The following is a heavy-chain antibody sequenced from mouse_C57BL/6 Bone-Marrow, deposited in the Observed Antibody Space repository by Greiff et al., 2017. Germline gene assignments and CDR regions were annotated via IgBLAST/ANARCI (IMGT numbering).Heavy chain of an antibody. Sequence: EVKLVESGGGLVQPKGSLKLSCAASGFSFNTYAMNWVRQAPGKGLEWVARIRSNSNNYATYYADSVKDRFTISRDESESMLYLQMNNLKTEDTAMYYCVRHNYYGSSHWYFDVWGTGTTVTVSS. V-gene: IGHV10-1*01. J-gene: IGHJ1*03. CDR1: GFSFNTYA. CDR3: VRHNYYGSSHWYFDV. D-gene: IGHD1-1*01. CDR2: IRSNSNNYAT.